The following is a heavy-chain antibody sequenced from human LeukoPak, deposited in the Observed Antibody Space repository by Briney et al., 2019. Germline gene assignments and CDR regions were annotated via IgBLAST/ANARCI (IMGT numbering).Heavy chain of an antibody. D-gene: IGHD4-11*01. V-gene: IGHV3-11*04. J-gene: IGHJ5*02. Sequence: PGGSLRLSCAASGFTFSDYYMSWIRQAPGKGLEWVSYISSSGSTIYYADSVKGRFTISRDNAKNSLYLQMNSLRAEDTAVYYCARDSGYSNYYFSRWFDPWGQGTLVTVSS. CDR2: ISSSGSTI. CDR1: GFTFSDYY. CDR3: ARDSGYSNYYFSRWFDP.